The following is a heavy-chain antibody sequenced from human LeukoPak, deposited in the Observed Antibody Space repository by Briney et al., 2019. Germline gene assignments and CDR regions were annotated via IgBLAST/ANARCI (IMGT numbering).Heavy chain of an antibody. D-gene: IGHD3-10*01. CDR3: AKDDDGSGSYYVDY. Sequence: GRSLRLSCAASGFTFSSYGMHWVRQAPGKGLEWVAVISYDGSNKYYADSVKGRFTISRDNSKNTLYLQMNSLRAEDTAVYYCAKDDDGSGSYYVDYWGQGTLVTVSS. V-gene: IGHV3-30*18. J-gene: IGHJ4*02. CDR2: ISYDGSNK. CDR1: GFTFSSYG.